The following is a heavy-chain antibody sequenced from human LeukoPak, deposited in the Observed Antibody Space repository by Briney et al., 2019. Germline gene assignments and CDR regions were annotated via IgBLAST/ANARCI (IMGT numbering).Heavy chain of an antibody. D-gene: IGHD3-3*01. Sequence: GGSLRLSCAASGFTFSSYWMSWVRQAPGKGLEWVANIKQDGSEKYYVDSVKGRFTISRDNAKNSLYLQMNSLRAEDTAVYYCARNGRPLLRFLEWLLWYDYWGQGTLVTVSS. CDR3: ARNGRPLLRFLEWLLWYDY. CDR1: GFTFSSYW. CDR2: IKQDGSEK. J-gene: IGHJ4*02. V-gene: IGHV3-7*01.